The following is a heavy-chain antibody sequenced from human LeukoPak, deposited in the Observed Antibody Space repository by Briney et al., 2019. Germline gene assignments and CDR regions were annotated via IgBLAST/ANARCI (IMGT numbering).Heavy chain of an antibody. D-gene: IGHD3-22*01. CDR2: IYYSGST. Sequence: SETLSLTCTVSGGSISSYYWSWIRQPPGKGLEWIGYIYYSGSTNYNPSLKSRVTISVDTSKNQFSLKLSSVTAADTAVYYCAFSYYYDSSGYSDDYWGQGTLVTVSS. V-gene: IGHV4-59*12. J-gene: IGHJ4*02. CDR1: GGSISSYY. CDR3: AFSYYYDSSGYSDDY.